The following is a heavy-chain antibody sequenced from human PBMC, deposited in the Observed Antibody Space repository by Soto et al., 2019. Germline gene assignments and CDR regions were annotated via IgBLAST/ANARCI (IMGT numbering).Heavy chain of an antibody. Sequence: KISCKASGYTFTSYGISWVRQAPGQGLEWMGWISAYNGNTNYAQKLQGRVTMTTDTSTSTAYMELRSLRSDDTAVYYCARVEYSSSSGDDAFDIWGQGTMVTVSS. D-gene: IGHD6-6*01. CDR3: ARVEYSSSSGDDAFDI. J-gene: IGHJ3*02. V-gene: IGHV1-18*01. CDR2: ISAYNGNT. CDR1: GYTFTSYG.